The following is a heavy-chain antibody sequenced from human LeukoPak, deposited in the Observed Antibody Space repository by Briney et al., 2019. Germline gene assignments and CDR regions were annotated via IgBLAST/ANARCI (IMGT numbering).Heavy chain of an antibody. Sequence: PGGSLRLSCASSDVTFSSHGMHWVRQAPGKGLELVAFIRYDGSNKYYADSVKGRLTISRDNSKNTLYLQMNSLRTEDTALYYCAKGDWYYYDSGGYPDYWGQGTLVTVSS. CDR2: IRYDGSNK. D-gene: IGHD3-22*01. CDR3: AKGDWYYYDSGGYPDY. V-gene: IGHV3-30*02. J-gene: IGHJ4*02. CDR1: DVTFSSHG.